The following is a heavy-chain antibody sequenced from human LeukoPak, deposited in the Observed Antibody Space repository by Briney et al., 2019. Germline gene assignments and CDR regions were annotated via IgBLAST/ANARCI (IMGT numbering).Heavy chain of an antibody. J-gene: IGHJ4*02. D-gene: IGHD3-9*01. CDR1: GFTFSRNW. V-gene: IGHV3-74*01. Sequence: PGGSLRHSCAASGFTFSRNWMHWVRQAPGKGLLWVSRISSDGSTTTYADSVKGRFIISRDNAKNTLYLQMNSLRVEDTAVYFCVRESEYFDWLLDYWGQGTLVTVSS. CDR3: VRESEYFDWLLDY. CDR2: ISSDGSTT.